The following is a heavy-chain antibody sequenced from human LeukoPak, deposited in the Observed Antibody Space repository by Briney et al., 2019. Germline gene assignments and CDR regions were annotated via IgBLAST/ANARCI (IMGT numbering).Heavy chain of an antibody. J-gene: IGHJ4*02. Sequence: ASVKVSCKVSGYTFTDYYMHWVPQAPGKGLEWMGLVDPEDGETIYAEKFQGRVTITADTSTDTAYMELSSLRSEDTAVYYCATGESYTTSFDYWGQGTLVTVSS. CDR3: ATGESYTTSFDY. D-gene: IGHD1-1*01. CDR2: VDPEDGET. CDR1: GYTFTDYY. V-gene: IGHV1-69-2*01.